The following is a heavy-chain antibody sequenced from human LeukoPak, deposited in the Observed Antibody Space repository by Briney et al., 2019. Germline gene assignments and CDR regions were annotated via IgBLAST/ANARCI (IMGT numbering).Heavy chain of an antibody. CDR2: INAGNGNT. CDR3: ARDPQGGSGSYYRGGRVY. D-gene: IGHD3-10*01. J-gene: IGHJ4*02. V-gene: IGHV1-3*01. Sequence: ASVKVSCKASGYTFTSYAMHWVRQAPGQRLEWMGWINAGNGNTKYSQKFQGRVTITRDASASTAYMELSSLRSEDTAVYYCARDPQGGSGSYYRGGRVYWGQGTLVTVSS. CDR1: GYTFTSYA.